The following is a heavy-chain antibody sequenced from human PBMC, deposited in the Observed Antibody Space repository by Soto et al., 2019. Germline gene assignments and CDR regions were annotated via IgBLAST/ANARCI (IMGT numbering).Heavy chain of an antibody. J-gene: IGHJ5*02. CDR1: GFTFSSYG. CDR2: IWYDGSNK. CDR3: ARDWGYSNNLFDP. Sequence: QVQLVESGGGVVQPGRSLRLSCAASGFTFSSYGMHWVRQAPGKGLEWVEVIWYDGSNKYYADSVKGRFTISRDNSKNTLYLQMCNLRADDTAGYCGARDWGYSNNLFDPWGQGTLVTVS. V-gene: IGHV3-33*01. D-gene: IGHD4-4*01.